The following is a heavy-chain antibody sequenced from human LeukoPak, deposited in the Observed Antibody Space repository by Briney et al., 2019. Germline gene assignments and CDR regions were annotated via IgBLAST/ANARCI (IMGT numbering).Heavy chain of an antibody. Sequence: SETLSLTCTVSGGSISSSSYYWGWIRQPPGKGLEWIGSIYYSGSTYYNPSLKSRVTISVDTSKNQFSLKLSSVTAADTAVYYCAREKLRFLEWLSPHFDYWGQGTLVTVSS. CDR3: AREKLRFLEWLSPHFDY. CDR2: IYYSGST. D-gene: IGHD3-3*01. V-gene: IGHV4-39*07. CDR1: GGSISSSSYY. J-gene: IGHJ4*02.